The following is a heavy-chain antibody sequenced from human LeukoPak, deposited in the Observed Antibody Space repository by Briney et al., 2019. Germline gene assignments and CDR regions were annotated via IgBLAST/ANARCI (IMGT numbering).Heavy chain of an antibody. CDR2: IHTSAST. Sequence: SETLSLTCSVSGASIRSYSWSWLRQPAGKGLECIGRIHTSASTEYNPSLKSRVTMSVDTSKNQFSLKLNSVTAADTAVYFCARDDNSEYSDDAFDIWGQGTLVTVSS. CDR1: GASIRSYS. CDR3: ARDDNSEYSDDAFDI. D-gene: IGHD1-26*01. V-gene: IGHV4-4*07. J-gene: IGHJ3*02.